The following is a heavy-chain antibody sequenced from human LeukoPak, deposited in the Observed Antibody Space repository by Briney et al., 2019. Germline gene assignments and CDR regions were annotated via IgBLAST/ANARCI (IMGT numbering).Heavy chain of an antibody. Sequence: GGSLRLSCAASGFTFSSYAMSWVRQAPGKGLEWVSAISGSGGSTYYADSVKGRFTISRDSSKNTLYLQMNSLRAEDTAVYYCAKDLPYVWGSYRFRDYFDYWGQGTLVTVSS. V-gene: IGHV3-23*01. D-gene: IGHD3-16*02. CDR1: GFTFSSYA. J-gene: IGHJ4*02. CDR2: ISGSGGST. CDR3: AKDLPYVWGSYRFRDYFDY.